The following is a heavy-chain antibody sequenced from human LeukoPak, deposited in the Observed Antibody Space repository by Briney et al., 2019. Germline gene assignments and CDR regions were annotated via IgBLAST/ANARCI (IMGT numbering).Heavy chain of an antibody. J-gene: IGHJ4*02. CDR1: GGSISFSSDY. Sequence: SETLSLTCTVSGGSISFSSDYWGWIRQPPGKGLEWIGDIYYSGTTSYNPSLKSRVTMSVDTSKNQFSLKLNSATAADTAVYYCARRLSTRSYYLDDWGQGTLVTVSS. CDR2: IYYSGTT. CDR3: ARRLSTRSYYLDD. D-gene: IGHD2/OR15-2a*01. V-gene: IGHV4-39*01.